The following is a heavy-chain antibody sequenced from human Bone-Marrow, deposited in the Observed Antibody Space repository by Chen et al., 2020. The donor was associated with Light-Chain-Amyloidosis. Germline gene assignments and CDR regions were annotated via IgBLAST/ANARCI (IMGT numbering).Heavy chain of an antibody. V-gene: IGHV5-51*01. CDR3: ARRRDGYNFDY. J-gene: IGHJ4*02. CDR2: IYPDDYDA. CDR1: GYTFPNYW. Sequence: EVQLEQSGPEVKQPGESLKISCKGSGYTFPNYWIGWVRQMPGKGLEWMGVIYPDDYDARYSPSFEGQVTISADKSITTAYLQWRSLKASDTAMYYCARRRDGYNFDYWGQGTLVTVSS. D-gene: IGHD5-12*01.